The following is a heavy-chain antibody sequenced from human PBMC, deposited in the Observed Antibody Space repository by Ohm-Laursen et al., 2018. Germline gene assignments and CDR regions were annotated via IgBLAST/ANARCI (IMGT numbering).Heavy chain of an antibody. D-gene: IGHD1-26*01. CDR3: AREEWELPDAFDI. Sequence: SLRLSCSASGFTFSSYGMHWARQAPGKGLEWVAVISYDGSNKYYADSVKGRFTISRDNSKNTLYLQMNSLRAEDTAVYYCAREEWELPDAFDIWGQGTMVTVSS. J-gene: IGHJ3*02. CDR1: GFTFSSYG. CDR2: ISYDGSNK. V-gene: IGHV3-30*03.